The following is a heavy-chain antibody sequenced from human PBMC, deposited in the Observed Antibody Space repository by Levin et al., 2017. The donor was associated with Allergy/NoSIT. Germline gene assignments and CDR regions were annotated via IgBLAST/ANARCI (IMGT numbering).Heavy chain of an antibody. CDR3: ARGRYSGSYSPLGY. J-gene: IGHJ4*02. D-gene: IGHD1-26*01. CDR2: IYSGGST. CDR1: GFTISSNY. Sequence: GESLKISCAASGFTISSNYMSWVRQAPGKGLEWVSVIYSGGSTYYADSVKGRFTISRDNSKNTLYLQMNSLRADDTAVYYCARGRYSGSYSPLGYWGQGTLVTVSS. V-gene: IGHV3-53*01.